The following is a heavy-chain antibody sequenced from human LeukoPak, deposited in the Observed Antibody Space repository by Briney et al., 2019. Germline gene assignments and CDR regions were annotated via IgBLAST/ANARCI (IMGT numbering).Heavy chain of an antibody. V-gene: IGHV1-18*01. Sequence: ASVKVSCKASGYTFTSYGISWVRQASGQGLEWMGWISAYNGNTNYAQKLQGRVTMTTDTSTSTAYMELRSLRSDDTAVYYCARDRVGATVHYYYYGMDVWGQGTTVTVSS. CDR2: ISAYNGNT. D-gene: IGHD1-26*01. CDR1: GYTFTSYG. CDR3: ARDRVGATVHYYYYGMDV. J-gene: IGHJ6*02.